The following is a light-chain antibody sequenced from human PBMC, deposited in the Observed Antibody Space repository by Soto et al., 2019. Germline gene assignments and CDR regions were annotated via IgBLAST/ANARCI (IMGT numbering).Light chain of an antibody. CDR3: SSYSSSSTGV. CDR2: EVS. CDR1: SSDVGGYNY. Sequence: QSALTQPASVSGSPGQSITISCTGTSSDVGGYNYVSWYQQHPGTAPKLMIFEVSNRPSGVSNRFSGSKSGNTASLTISGLQAVDEADYYCSSYSSSSTGVFGGGTKVTVL. V-gene: IGLV2-14*01. J-gene: IGLJ2*01.